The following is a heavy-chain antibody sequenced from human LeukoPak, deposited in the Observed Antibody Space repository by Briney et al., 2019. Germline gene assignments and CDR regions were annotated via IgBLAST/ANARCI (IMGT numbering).Heavy chain of an antibody. J-gene: IGHJ4*02. CDR1: GFSLSRYA. Sequence: TGGSLRLSCTTSGFSLSRYAMHWVRQAPGKGLEWVAALWSDGSKANYVDSVKGRFTVSKDSSKNTLYLQMNSLRAEDTAVYYCAQCTVTREDYWGQGTLVTVSS. CDR3: AQCTVTREDY. CDR2: LWSDGSKA. D-gene: IGHD4-11*01. V-gene: IGHV3-33*06.